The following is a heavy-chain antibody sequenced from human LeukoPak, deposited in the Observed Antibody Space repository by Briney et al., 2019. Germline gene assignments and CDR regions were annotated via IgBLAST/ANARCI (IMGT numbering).Heavy chain of an antibody. CDR3: ARVPYISGWYSHCDY. CDR1: GFTISDYS. J-gene: IGHJ4*02. V-gene: IGHV3-21*01. Sequence: GGSLRLSCAASGFTISDYSMSWVRQAPGKGLEWVSSITSSSSYIYYADSVKGRFTISRDNAKNSLYLQMNSLRAEDTAVYYCARVPYISGWYSHCDYWGQGTLVTVSS. D-gene: IGHD6-19*01. CDR2: ITSSSSYI.